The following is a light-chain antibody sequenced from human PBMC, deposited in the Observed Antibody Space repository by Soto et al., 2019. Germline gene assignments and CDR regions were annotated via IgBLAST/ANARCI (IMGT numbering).Light chain of an antibody. Sequence: EIVLTQSPGTLSLSPGERATLSCRASQSVSSSYLAWYQHKPGQAPRLLIYGASTRAAGIPARFSGSGSGTEFTLTITSLQSEDFAVYYCQQFHNWPRTFGQGTKVDIK. J-gene: IGKJ1*01. CDR2: GAS. CDR1: QSVSSSY. CDR3: QQFHNWPRT. V-gene: IGKV3-15*01.